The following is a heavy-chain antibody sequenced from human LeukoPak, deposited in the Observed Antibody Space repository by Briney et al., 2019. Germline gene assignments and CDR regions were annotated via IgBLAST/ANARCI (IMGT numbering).Heavy chain of an antibody. Sequence: GGSLRLSCAASGFTLSSYSMNWVRQAPGKGLEWVSSISSSSSYIHYTDSVKGRFTISRDNTKKSLYLQMNSLRAEDTAVYYCARDRYGRSGYYDYWGQGTLVTVSS. CDR3: ARDRYGRSGYYDY. J-gene: IGHJ4*02. V-gene: IGHV3-21*01. D-gene: IGHD3-22*01. CDR2: ISSSSSYI. CDR1: GFTLSSYS.